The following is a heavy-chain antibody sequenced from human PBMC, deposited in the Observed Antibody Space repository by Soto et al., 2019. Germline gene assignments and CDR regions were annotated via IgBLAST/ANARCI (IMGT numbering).Heavy chain of an antibody. CDR3: ARQGFGPLHGLVDV. Sequence: QVQLQESGPGLVKPSETLSLSCTVSGGSISSYYWSWFRQSPGKRMEWIGYVHHSWGSSYNPSLQDRVAISLDPSKSQFPPKVTSGTATDTAVYYCARQGFGPLHGLVDVWGQGTTVTVSS. V-gene: IGHV4-59*08. CDR1: GGSISSYY. J-gene: IGHJ6*02. CDR2: VHHSWGS. D-gene: IGHD3-10*01.